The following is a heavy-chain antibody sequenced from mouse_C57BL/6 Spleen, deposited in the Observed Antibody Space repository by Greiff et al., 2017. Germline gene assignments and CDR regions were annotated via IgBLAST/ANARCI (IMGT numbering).Heavy chain of an antibody. Sequence: VHLVEPGPGLVQPSQSLSITCTVSGFSLTSYGVHWVRQSPGKGLEWLGVIWRGGSTDYNAAFMSRLSITKDNSKSQVFFKMNSLQADDTAIYYCAKNLYGGAMDYWGQGTSVTVSS. CDR2: IWRGGST. CDR3: AKNLYGGAMDY. J-gene: IGHJ4*01. V-gene: IGHV2-5*01. D-gene: IGHD1-1*01. CDR1: GFSLTSYG.